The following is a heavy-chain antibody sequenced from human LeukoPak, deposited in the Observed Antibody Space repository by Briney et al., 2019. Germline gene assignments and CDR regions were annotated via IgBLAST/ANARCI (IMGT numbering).Heavy chain of an antibody. V-gene: IGHV1-2*02. CDR1: GYTFTGYY. CDR3: ARGPPMTTNWFDP. CDR2: INPNSGGT. D-gene: IGHD4-11*01. Sequence: GAVKVSCKASGYTFTGYYMHWVRQAPGQGLEWMGWINPNSGGTNYAQKFQGRVTMTGDTSISTAYMELSRLTSDDTAVYYCARGPPMTTNWFDPWGQGTLDPVSS. J-gene: IGHJ5*02.